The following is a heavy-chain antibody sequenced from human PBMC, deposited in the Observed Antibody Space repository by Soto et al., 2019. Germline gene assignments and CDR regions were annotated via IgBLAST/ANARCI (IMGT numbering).Heavy chain of an antibody. J-gene: IGHJ6*02. CDR1: GYTFTSYA. V-gene: IGHV1-3*01. CDR2: INAGNGNT. D-gene: IGHD3-10*01. Sequence: QVQLVQSGAEVKKPGASVKVSCKASGYTFTSYAMHWVRQAPGQRLEWMGWINAGNGNTKYSQKFQGRVTITRDTSASTAYMELSSLRSEDTAVYYCARVSLVGEPTGNYGMDVWGQGTTVTVSS. CDR3: ARVSLVGEPTGNYGMDV.